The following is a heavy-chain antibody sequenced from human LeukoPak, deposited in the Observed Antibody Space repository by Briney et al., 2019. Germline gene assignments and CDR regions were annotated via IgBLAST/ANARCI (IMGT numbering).Heavy chain of an antibody. CDR2: IKQDGSEI. CDR1: GFTFSNYW. V-gene: IGHV3-7*01. Sequence: GGSPRLSCAASGFTFSNYWMSWVRQAPGKGLEWVANIKQDGSEIYYVDSVKGRFTISRDNAKNSLYLQMNSLRAEDTAVYYCPRDYDYVWGNYRNYYFDYWGQGTLVTVSS. J-gene: IGHJ4*02. CDR3: PRDYDYVWGNYRNYYFDY. D-gene: IGHD3-16*02.